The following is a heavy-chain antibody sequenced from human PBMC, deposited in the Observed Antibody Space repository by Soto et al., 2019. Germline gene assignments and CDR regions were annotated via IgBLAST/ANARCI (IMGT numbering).Heavy chain of an antibody. Sequence: QVQLVQSGAEVKKPGASVKASCKASGYPLPTFFMHWVRQVPGQGLEWMGVINPGYPAGRSTTYAQKDQGRVTMTTDTTTSTVYMELSRLRADDTAVYYCAREAIVAGATTGMDVWGQGTTVTVSS. CDR3: AREAIVAGATTGMDV. V-gene: IGHV1-46*01. J-gene: IGHJ6*02. CDR1: GYPLPTFF. CDR2: INPGYPAGRST. D-gene: IGHD1-26*01.